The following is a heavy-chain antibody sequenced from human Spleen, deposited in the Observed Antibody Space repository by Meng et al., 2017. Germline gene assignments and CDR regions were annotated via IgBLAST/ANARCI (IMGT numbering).Heavy chain of an antibody. Sequence: GGSLRLSCAVSGFTVSVSYMNWVRQAPGKALEWVSVIYSGGATYYADSVKGRFTISRHNAKNTLYLQMNTLRDEDTAVYYCGRDLGGIFAYWGQGTLVTVSS. J-gene: IGHJ4*02. CDR1: GFTVSVSY. CDR2: IYSGGAT. V-gene: IGHV3-66*01. CDR3: GRDLGGIFAY. D-gene: IGHD3-16*01.